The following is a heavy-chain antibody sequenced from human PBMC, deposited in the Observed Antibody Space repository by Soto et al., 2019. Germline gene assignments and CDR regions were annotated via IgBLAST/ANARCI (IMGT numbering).Heavy chain of an antibody. CDR2: IKSKTDGGTT. CDR3: TTELRFLEFLMDV. Sequence: GGSLRLSCAASGFTFSNAWMSWVRQAPGKGLEWVGRIKSKTDGGTTDYAAPVKGRFTISRDDSKNTLYLQMNSLKTEDTAVYYCTTELRFLEFLMDVWGKGTTVTVSS. D-gene: IGHD3-3*01. J-gene: IGHJ6*03. CDR1: GFTFSNAW. V-gene: IGHV3-15*01.